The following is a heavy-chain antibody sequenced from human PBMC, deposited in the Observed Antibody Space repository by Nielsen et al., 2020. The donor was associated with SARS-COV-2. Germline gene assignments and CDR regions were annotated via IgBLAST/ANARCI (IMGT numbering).Heavy chain of an antibody. CDR1: GFTFSSYW. J-gene: IGHJ4*03. CDR2: IKQDGSEK. CDR3: ARRGDLWFGESLFDY. Sequence: GESLKISCAASGFTFSSYWMSWVRQAPGKGLEWVANIKQDGSEKYYVDSVKGRFTISRDNAKNSLYLQMNSLRAEDTAVYYCARRGDLWFGESLFDYWGQGTTVTVSS. V-gene: IGHV3-7*01. D-gene: IGHD3-10*01.